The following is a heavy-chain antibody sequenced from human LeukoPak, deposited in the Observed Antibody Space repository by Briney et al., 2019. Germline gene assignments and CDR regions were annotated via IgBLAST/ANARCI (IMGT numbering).Heavy chain of an antibody. CDR3: AKGTYYDSSGCRYCFYYLDV. Sequence: GGSLRLSRATSGFTFSDSAMSWVRQTPGKGLEWVSSMSGGGNTYYADSVKGRFTITRDNSKSTLYLQMNGQAAEDTAVYYCAKGTYYDSSGCRYCFYYLDVWGKGTTVTVSS. J-gene: IGHJ6*03. CDR2: MSGGGNT. D-gene: IGHD3-22*01. CDR1: GFTFSDSA. V-gene: IGHV3-23*01.